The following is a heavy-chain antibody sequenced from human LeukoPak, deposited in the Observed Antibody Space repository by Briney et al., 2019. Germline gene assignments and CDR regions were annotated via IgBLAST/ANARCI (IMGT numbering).Heavy chain of an antibody. J-gene: IGHJ4*02. CDR3: ARDGMTYYDILTGDFDY. V-gene: IGHV3-21*01. Sequence: GGSLRLSCAASGFTFSSYSMNWVRQAPGKGLEWVSSISSGSSYIYYADSVKGRFTISRDNAKNSLYLQMNSLRAEDTAVYYCARDGMTYYDILTGDFDYWGQGTLATVSS. D-gene: IGHD3-9*01. CDR2: ISSGSSYI. CDR1: GFTFSSYS.